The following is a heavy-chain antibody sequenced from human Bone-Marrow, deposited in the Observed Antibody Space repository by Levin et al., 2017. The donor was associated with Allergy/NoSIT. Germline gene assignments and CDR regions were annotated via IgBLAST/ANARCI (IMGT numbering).Heavy chain of an antibody. V-gene: IGHV1-18*01. CDR2: INTYNGNT. J-gene: IGHJ5*02. CDR3: ARVHYDFWSGLRRFDP. CDR1: GYTFTTYT. Sequence: GASVKVSCKASGYTFTTYTISWVRQAPGQGLEWMGWINTYNGNTNYAQKLQGRVTMTTDTSTSTAYMELRSLRSDDTAVYYCARVHYDFWSGLRRFDPWGQGTLVTVSS. D-gene: IGHD3-3*01.